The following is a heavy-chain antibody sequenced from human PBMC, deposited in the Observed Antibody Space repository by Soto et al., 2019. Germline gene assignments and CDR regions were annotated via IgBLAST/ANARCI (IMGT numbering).Heavy chain of an antibody. Sequence: QVRLNQWGAGLLKPSETLSLTCALSGGSLSGFYWSWIRQPPEKGLEWIGEIKDGGNVKYTPALQSPGTVAMDTSKNHFFLNLTSVTAAHTAVYYCASERNWGQGILVTVSS. J-gene: IGHJ1*01. CDR3: ASERN. CDR2: IKDGGNV. V-gene: IGHV4-34*01. CDR1: GGSLSGFY.